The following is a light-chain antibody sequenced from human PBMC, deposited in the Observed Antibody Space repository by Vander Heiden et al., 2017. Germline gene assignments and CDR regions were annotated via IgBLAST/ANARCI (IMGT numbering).Light chain of an antibody. V-gene: IGLV2-14*03. J-gene: IGLJ1*01. Sequence: QPALTQPASVSGSPGPSVTISCPGTSSDVGGYNYVPWYPPHPGKAPKLMIDDVSSRPSGVSNRFCGSKSGNTAALTISGLQAEDEADYYCSSYTSSSTLEVFGTGTKVTVL. CDR2: DVS. CDR1: SSDVGGYNY. CDR3: SSYTSSSTLEV.